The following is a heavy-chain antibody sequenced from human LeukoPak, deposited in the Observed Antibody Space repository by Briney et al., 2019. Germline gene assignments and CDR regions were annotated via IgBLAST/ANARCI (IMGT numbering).Heavy chain of an antibody. V-gene: IGHV3-30*03. CDR1: GFTFSSYN. D-gene: IGHD2-15*01. CDR3: ARNPWYDAFDI. Sequence: GGSLRLSCAASGFTFSSYNMNWVRQAPGKGLEWVAVISYDGSNKRYADSVKGRFTISRDNSKNTLYLQMNSLRAEDTAVYYCARNPWYDAFDIWGQGTMVTVSS. J-gene: IGHJ3*02. CDR2: ISYDGSNK.